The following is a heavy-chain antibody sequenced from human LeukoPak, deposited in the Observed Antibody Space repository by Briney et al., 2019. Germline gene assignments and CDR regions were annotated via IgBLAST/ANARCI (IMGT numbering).Heavy chain of an antibody. V-gene: IGHV1-18*01. CDR1: GYTFTSYG. J-gene: IGHJ4*02. CDR2: ISAYSGNT. CDR3: ARDLVRVRGLLLLDY. Sequence: GASVKVSCKASGYTFTSYGISGVRQARGKGLEWMGWISAYSGNTNYAQKLQGRVTMTTETSTSTAYMELRSLRSADTAVYYCARDLVRVRGLLLLDYWGQGTLVTVSS. D-gene: IGHD2/OR15-2a*01.